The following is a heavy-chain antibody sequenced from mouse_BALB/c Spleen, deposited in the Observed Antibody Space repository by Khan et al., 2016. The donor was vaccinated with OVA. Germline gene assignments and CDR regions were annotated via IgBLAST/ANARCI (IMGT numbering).Heavy chain of an antibody. CDR3: ARGGYWGFAY. D-gene: IGHD2-3*01. CDR2: IFPGSVST. CDR1: GYTFSSYW. Sequence: QVQLQQSGGDLMKPGASVKISCKATGYTFSSYWIEWVKQRPGHGLEWIGQIFPGSVSTTYNEKFKGKATFTADTSYNTSYMQLSSLTSADSAVYYCARGGYWGFAYWGQGTLVTVSA. V-gene: IGHV1-9*01. J-gene: IGHJ3*01.